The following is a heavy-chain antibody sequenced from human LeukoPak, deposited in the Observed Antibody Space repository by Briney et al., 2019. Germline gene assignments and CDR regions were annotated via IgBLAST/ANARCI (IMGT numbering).Heavy chain of an antibody. V-gene: IGHV4-39*01. D-gene: IGHD6-6*01. CDR3: ARHGGSIAARPSSFFDY. CDR2: IYYSGST. J-gene: IGHJ4*02. Sequence: PSETLSLTCTVSGGSISSSSYYWGWIRQPPGKGLEWIGSIYYSGSTYYNPSLKSRVTISVDTSKNQFSLKLSSVTAADTAVYYCARHGGSIAARPSSFFDYWGQGTLVTVSS. CDR1: GGSISSSSYY.